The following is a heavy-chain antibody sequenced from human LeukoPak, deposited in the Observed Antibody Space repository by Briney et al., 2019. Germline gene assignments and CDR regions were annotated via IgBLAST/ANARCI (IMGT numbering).Heavy chain of an antibody. J-gene: IGHJ4*02. D-gene: IGHD2-2*02. CDR3: ARARAHCSSTSCYRFDY. CDR2: INPNSGGT. Sequence: ASVKVSCKASGYTFTGYYMHWVRQAPGQGLEWMGRINPNSGGTNYAQKFQGRVTMTRDTSISTAYMELSRLRSDDTAVYYCARARAHCSSTSCYRFDYWGQGTLVTVSS. CDR1: GYTFTGYY. V-gene: IGHV1-2*06.